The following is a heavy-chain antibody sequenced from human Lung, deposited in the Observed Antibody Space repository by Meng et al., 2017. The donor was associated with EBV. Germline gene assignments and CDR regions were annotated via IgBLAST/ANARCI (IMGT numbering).Heavy chain of an antibody. CDR3: ARSYSSGWYTLFDY. V-gene: IGHV4-30-2*01. J-gene: IGHJ4*02. CDR2: INHSGST. D-gene: IGHD6-19*01. Sequence: QVPLQESGSGLVNPSQTLSLTCAVSSGSISSDTSSWNWIRQPPGKGLEWIGEINHSGSTNYNPSLKSRVTISVDTSKNQFSLKLSSVTAADTAVYYCARSYSSGWYTLFDYWGQGTLVTVSS. CDR1: SGSISSDTSS.